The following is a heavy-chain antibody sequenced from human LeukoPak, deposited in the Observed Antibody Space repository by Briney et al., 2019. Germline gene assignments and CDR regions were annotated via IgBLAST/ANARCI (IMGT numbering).Heavy chain of an antibody. CDR3: AKVGLAFGGVDY. D-gene: IGHD3-10*01. Sequence: GGSLRLSCAASGFTFSSYSMNWVRQAPGKGLEWVSSISSSSSYIYYADSVKGRFTISRDNAKNSLYLQMNSPRAEDTAVYYCAKVGLAFGGVDYWGQGTLVTVSS. J-gene: IGHJ4*02. CDR1: GFTFSSYS. V-gene: IGHV3-21*01. CDR2: ISSSSSYI.